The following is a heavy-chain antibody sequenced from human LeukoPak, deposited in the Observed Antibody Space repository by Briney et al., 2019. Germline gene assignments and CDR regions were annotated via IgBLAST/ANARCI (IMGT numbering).Heavy chain of an antibody. V-gene: IGHV1-8*01. CDR1: GYTFTSYD. Sequence: ASVKVSCKASGYTFTSYDINWVRQATGQGLEWMGWMNPNSGNTGYAQKFQGRVTITRNTSISTAYMELSSLRSEDTAVYYCARTNWNYHSDNWSDPWGQGTLVAVSS. CDR3: ARTNWNYHSDNWSDP. J-gene: IGHJ5*02. CDR2: MNPNSGNT. D-gene: IGHD1-7*01.